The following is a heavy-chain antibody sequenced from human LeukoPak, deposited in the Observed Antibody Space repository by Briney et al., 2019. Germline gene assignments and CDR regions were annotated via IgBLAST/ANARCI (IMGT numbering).Heavy chain of an antibody. V-gene: IGHV4-59*01. CDR2: IYYSGST. CDR1: GDSISSYY. CDR3: ARRGVIMGFDY. J-gene: IGHJ4*02. Sequence: SETLSLTCTVSGDSISSYYWSWTRQPPGKGLEWFGYIYYSGSTNYNPSLKSRVTISVDTSKNQFSLKLSSVTAADTAVYYCARRGVIMGFDYWGQGTLVTVSS. D-gene: IGHD3-10*01.